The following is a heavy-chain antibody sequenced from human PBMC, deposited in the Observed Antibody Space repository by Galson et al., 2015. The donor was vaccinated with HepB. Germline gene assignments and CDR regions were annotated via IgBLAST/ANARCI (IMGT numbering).Heavy chain of an antibody. Sequence: SVKVSCKASGGTFTSHALNWVRQAPGQGLEWMGGIIPVFGTPNYAQRFQGRITITANESTSTAYMELSSLRSEDTAVYYCARAHCITATCYSDMDVWGIGTTVIVSS. J-gene: IGHJ6*03. CDR1: GGTFTSHA. V-gene: IGHV1-69*13. D-gene: IGHD2-2*01. CDR3: ARAHCITATCYSDMDV. CDR2: IIPVFGTP.